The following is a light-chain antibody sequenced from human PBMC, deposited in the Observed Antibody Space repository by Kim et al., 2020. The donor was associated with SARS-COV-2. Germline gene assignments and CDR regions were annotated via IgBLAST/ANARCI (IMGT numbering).Light chain of an antibody. J-gene: IGKJ1*01. Sequence: EIMLTQSPGTLSLSPGERATLSCRASENLKGTYLVWYQQRPGQAPRRLIYGASNRATGIPDRFSGSVSGTAFTLTITRLEPEDFAVYYCQQYARSPRTFGQGTKVDIK. CDR2: GAS. CDR3: QQYARSPRT. CDR1: ENLKGTY. V-gene: IGKV3-20*01.